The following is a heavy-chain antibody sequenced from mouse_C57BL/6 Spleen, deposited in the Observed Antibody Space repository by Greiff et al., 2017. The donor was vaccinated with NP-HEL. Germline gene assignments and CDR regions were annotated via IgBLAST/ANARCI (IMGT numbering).Heavy chain of an antibody. D-gene: IGHD1-1*01. Sequence: QVHVKQSGPGLVQPSQSLSITCTVSGFSLTSYGVHWVRQSPGKGLAWLGVIWSGGSTDYNAAFISRLSISKDNSKSQVFFKMNSLQADDTAIYYCARGLLYYYGSSPYAMDYWGQGTSVTVSS. CDR3: ARGLLYYYGSSPYAMDY. J-gene: IGHJ4*01. V-gene: IGHV2-2*01. CDR1: GFSLTSYG. CDR2: IWSGGST.